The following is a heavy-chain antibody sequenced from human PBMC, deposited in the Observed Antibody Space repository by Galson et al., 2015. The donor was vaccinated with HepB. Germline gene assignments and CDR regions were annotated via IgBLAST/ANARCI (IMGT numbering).Heavy chain of an antibody. Sequence: SLRLSCAASGFTFDDYTMHWVRQAPGKGLEWVSLISWDGGSTYYADSVKGRFTISRDNSKNSLYLQMNSLRTEDTALYYCAKTHEWYSSAGGGFDYWGQGTLVTVSS. J-gene: IGHJ4*02. D-gene: IGHD6-25*01. CDR3: AKTHEWYSSAGGGFDY. CDR2: ISWDGGST. CDR1: GFTFDDYT. V-gene: IGHV3-43*01.